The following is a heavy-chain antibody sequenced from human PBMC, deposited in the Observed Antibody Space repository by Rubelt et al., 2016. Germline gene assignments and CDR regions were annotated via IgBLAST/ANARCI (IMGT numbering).Heavy chain of an antibody. V-gene: IGHV4-34*02. D-gene: IGHD2/OR15-2a*01. CDR3: AGEYGMDV. J-gene: IGHJ6*02. Sequence: QVQLQQWGAGLLKPSATLSLTCAVFGGSFSGYSRSWIRQPPGKGMEWIGDINHSGSPHYHPPRNSRVNTSVDTSKKHFSLKLSSVTAADTAVYYCAGEYGMDVWGQGTTVTVSS. CDR1: GGSFSGYS. CDR2: INHSGSP.